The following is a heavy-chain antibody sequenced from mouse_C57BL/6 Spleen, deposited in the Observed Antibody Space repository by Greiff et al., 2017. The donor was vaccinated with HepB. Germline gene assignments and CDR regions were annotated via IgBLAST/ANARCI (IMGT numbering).Heavy chain of an antibody. J-gene: IGHJ2*01. D-gene: IGHD2-2*01. CDR3: AREGMVTTSFFDY. V-gene: IGHV1-85*01. Sequence: VQLQQSGPELVKPGASVKLSCKASGYTFTSYDINWVKQRPGQGLEWIGWIYPRDGSTKYNEKFKGKATLTVDTSSSTAYMELHSLTSEDSAVYFCAREGMVTTSFFDYWGQGTTLTVSS. CDR2: IYPRDGST. CDR1: GYTFTSYD.